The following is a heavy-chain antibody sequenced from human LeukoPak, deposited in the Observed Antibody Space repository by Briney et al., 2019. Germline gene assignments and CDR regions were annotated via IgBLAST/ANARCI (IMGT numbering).Heavy chain of an antibody. D-gene: IGHD3-10*01. CDR2: INGDGTIT. CDR1: GFTFSNYA. V-gene: IGHV3-74*01. CDR3: ASETYYYGSGSYYKGQF. Sequence: GGSLRLSCSASGFTFSNYAMHWVRQAPGQGLVGVSRINGDGTITTYADSVKGRFTVSRDNAKNTLYLQMNSLRAEDTAVYYCASETYYYGSGSYYKGQFWGQGTLVAVSS. J-gene: IGHJ4*02.